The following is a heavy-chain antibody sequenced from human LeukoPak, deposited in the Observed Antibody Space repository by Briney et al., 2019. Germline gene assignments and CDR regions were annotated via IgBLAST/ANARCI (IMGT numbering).Heavy chain of an antibody. J-gene: IGHJ3*02. CDR3: ARDLKESDWLFRRAPGAFDI. CDR2: FYHGGST. V-gene: IGHV4-38-2*02. D-gene: IGHD3-9*01. CDR1: GYSISTGYY. Sequence: SETLSLTCTVSGYSISTGYYWDWIRQPPGKGLEWIGTFYHGGSTYYNPSLKSRVTISVDTSKNQFSLKLSSVTAADTAVYYCARDLKESDWLFRRAPGAFDIWGQGTMVTVSS.